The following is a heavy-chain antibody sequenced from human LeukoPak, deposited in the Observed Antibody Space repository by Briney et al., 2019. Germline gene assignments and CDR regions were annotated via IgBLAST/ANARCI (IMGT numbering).Heavy chain of an antibody. CDR3: ARAYDSSGYWPEYFHH. J-gene: IGHJ1*01. CDR2: IYGGGST. D-gene: IGHD3-22*01. CDR1: GFTFSSYW. Sequence: GGSLRLSCAASGFTFSSYWMSWVRQAPGKGLEWVSIIYGGGSTYYADSVNGRFTISRHNSKNTLFLQMNSLRTEDTAVYYCARAYDSSGYWPEYFHHWGQAPWSPSPQ. V-gene: IGHV3-53*04.